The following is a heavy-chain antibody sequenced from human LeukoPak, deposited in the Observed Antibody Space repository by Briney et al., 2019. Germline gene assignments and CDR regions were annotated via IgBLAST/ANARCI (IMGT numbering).Heavy chain of an antibody. D-gene: IGHD6-13*01. CDR1: GFTFYDYA. CDR3: ARVGIAAAGTIGY. V-gene: IGHV3-9*01. J-gene: IGHJ4*02. CDR2: INWDNGGI. Sequence: GRSLRLSCAASGFTFYDYAMHWVRQAPGRGLEWVTGINWDNGGIVYADSVKGRFTVSRDNAKNSLYLQMNSLRAEDTAVYYCARVGIAAAGTIGYWGQGTLVTVSS.